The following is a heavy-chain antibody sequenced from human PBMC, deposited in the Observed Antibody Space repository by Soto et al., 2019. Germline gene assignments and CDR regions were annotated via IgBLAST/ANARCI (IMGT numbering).Heavy chain of an antibody. J-gene: IGHJ4*02. CDR1: GGSFSGYY. CDR3: ARGRRRFLEWLLHYYFDY. V-gene: IGHV4-34*01. D-gene: IGHD3-3*01. Sequence: PSETLSLTCAVYGGSFSGYYWSWIRQPPGKGLEWIGEINHSGSTNYNPSLKSRVTISVDTSKNQFSLKLSSVTAADTAVYYCARGRRRFLEWLLHYYFDYWGQGTLVTVSS. CDR2: INHSGST.